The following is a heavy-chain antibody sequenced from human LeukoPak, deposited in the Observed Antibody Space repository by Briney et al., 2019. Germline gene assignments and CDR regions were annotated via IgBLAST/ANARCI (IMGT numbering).Heavy chain of an antibody. J-gene: IGHJ4*02. Sequence: SETLSLTCAVYGGSFSGYYWSWIRQPPGKGLEWIGEINHSGSTNYNPSLKSRVTISVDTSKNQFSLKLSSVTAADTAVYYCARVRLSRYYDSSGYSDYWGQGTLVTVSS. CDR3: ARVRLSRYYDSSGYSDY. D-gene: IGHD3-22*01. CDR2: INHSGST. CDR1: GGSFSGYY. V-gene: IGHV4-34*01.